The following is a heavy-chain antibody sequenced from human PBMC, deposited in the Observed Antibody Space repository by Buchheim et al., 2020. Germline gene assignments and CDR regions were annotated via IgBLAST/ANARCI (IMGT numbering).Heavy chain of an antibody. J-gene: IGHJ4*02. CDR1: GFTFSSYW. CDR3: ARGLDNEARGVGGDY. D-gene: IGHD3-10*01. CDR2: IKQDGSEK. Sequence: EVQLVESGGGLVQPGGSLRLSCAASGFTFSSYWMSWVRQAPGKGLEWVANIKQDGSEKYYVDSVKGRFTISRANAKNSLYLQMNSLRAEDTAVYYCARGLDNEARGVGGDYWGQGTL. V-gene: IGHV3-7*03.